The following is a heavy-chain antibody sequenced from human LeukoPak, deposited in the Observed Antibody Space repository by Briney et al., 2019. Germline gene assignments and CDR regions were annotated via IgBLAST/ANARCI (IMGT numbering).Heavy chain of an antibody. CDR2: INPSGGST. CDR3: ARDLSYYDILTGYLPRGYYYGMDV. D-gene: IGHD3-9*01. Sequence: ASVKVSCKASGYTFTSYYMHWVRQAPGQGLEWRGIINPSGGSTSYAQKFQGRVTMPRDTSTSTVYMELSSLRSEDTAVYYCARDLSYYDILTGYLPRGYYYGMDVWGQGTTVTVSS. J-gene: IGHJ6*02. V-gene: IGHV1-46*01. CDR1: GYTFTSYY.